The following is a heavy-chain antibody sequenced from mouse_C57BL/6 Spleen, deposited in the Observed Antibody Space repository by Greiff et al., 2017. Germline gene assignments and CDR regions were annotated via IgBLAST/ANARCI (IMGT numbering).Heavy chain of an antibody. CDR1: GFTFSDYG. CDR3: ARAPYYYGSSWYFDV. J-gene: IGHJ1*03. CDR2: ISSGSSTI. V-gene: IGHV5-17*01. Sequence: DVKLVESGGGLVKPGGSLKLSCAASGFTFSDYGMHWVRQAPEKGLEWVAYISSGSSTIYYADTVKGRFTISRDNAKNTLFLQMTSLMSEDTAMYYCARAPYYYGSSWYFDVWGTGTTVTVSS. D-gene: IGHD1-1*01.